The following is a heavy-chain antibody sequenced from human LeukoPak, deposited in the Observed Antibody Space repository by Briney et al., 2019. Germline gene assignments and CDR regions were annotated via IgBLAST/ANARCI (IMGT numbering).Heavy chain of an antibody. CDR2: IYYSGST. D-gene: IGHD3-22*01. V-gene: IGHV4-59*01. CDR1: GGSISSYY. CDR3: ARGNYYDSSGYYRLFDN. J-gene: IGHJ4*02. Sequence: SETLSLTCTVSGGSISSYYWTWIRQPPGKGLEWIGYIYYSGSTNYNPSLKSRVTISIDTTKNQFSLKLSSVTAADTAVYYCARGNYYDSSGYYRLFDNWGQGTLVTVSS.